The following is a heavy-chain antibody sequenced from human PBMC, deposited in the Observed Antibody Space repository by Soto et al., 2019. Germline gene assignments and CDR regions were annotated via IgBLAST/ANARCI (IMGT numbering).Heavy chain of an antibody. CDR1: GCSISSGDYH. CDR2: VYYTGNT. CDR3: ARSDFWSGYYTDY. Sequence: TLSLTCTVSGCSISSGDYHWSWIRQPPGKGLEWIGFVYYTGNTYYNPSLKSRVTISVDTSKNQFSLKLSSVTAADTAVYYCARSDFWSGYYTDYWGQGTLVTVSS. D-gene: IGHD3-3*01. J-gene: IGHJ4*02. V-gene: IGHV4-30-4*08.